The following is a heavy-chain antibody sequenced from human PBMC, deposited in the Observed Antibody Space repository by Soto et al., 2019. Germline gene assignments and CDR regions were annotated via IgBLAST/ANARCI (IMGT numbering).Heavy chain of an antibody. CDR3: AKDHPHGMHSSGDYGMDV. J-gene: IGHJ6*02. CDR1: GFTFSSYG. V-gene: IGHV3-30*18. D-gene: IGHD6-19*01. CDR2: ISYDGSNK. Sequence: PGGSLRLSCAASGFTFSSYGMHWVRQAPGKGLEWVAVISYDGSNKYYADSVKGRFTISRDNSKNTLYLQMNSLRAEDTAVYYCAKDHPHGMHSSGDYGMDVWGQGTTVTVSS.